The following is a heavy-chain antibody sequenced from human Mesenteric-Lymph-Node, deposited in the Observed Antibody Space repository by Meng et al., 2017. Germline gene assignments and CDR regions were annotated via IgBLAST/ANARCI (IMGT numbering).Heavy chain of an antibody. CDR3: ARGEQLVRPQFEY. CDR2: IWYDGTNK. V-gene: IGHV3-33*01. J-gene: IGHJ4*02. D-gene: IGHD6-13*01. Sequence: QVGGVVCGGGVVQPGSSLGLSCVASGFSLSSYGMHWVRQAPGKGLEWRAVIWYDGTNKYYADSVKDRFTISRDNSKNMLYLQMNSLRVDDTAVYYCARGEQLVRPQFEYWGQGTLVTVSS. CDR1: GFSLSSYG.